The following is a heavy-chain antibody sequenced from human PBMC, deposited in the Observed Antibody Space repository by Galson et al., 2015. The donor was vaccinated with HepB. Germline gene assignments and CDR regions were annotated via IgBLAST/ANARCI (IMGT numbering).Heavy chain of an antibody. CDR1: GYTFTSYA. CDR2: INAGNGNT. D-gene: IGHD1-26*01. V-gene: IGHV1-3*01. J-gene: IGHJ5*02. CDR3: ARSWELRFWFDP. Sequence: SVKVSCKASGYTFTSYAMHWVRQAPGQRLEWMGWINAGNGNTKYSQKFQGRVTITRDTSASTAYMELSSLRSEDTAVYYCARSWELRFWFDPWGQGTLVTVSS.